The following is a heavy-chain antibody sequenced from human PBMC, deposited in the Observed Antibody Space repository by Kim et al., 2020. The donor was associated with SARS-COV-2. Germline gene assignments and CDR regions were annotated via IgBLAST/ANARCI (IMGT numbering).Heavy chain of an antibody. V-gene: IGHV4-34*01. Sequence: SETLSLTCAVYGGSFSGYYWSWIRQPPGKGLEWIGEINHSGSTNYNPSLKSRVTISVDTSKNQFSLKLSSVTAADTAVYYCVTMVRGVTYYYYGMDVWGQGTTVTVSS. CDR2: INHSGST. CDR1: GGSFSGYY. CDR3: VTMVRGVTYYYYGMDV. J-gene: IGHJ6*02. D-gene: IGHD3-10*01.